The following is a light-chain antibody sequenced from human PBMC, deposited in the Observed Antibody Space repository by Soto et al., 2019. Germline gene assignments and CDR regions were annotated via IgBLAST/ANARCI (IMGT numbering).Light chain of an antibody. V-gene: IGKV1-9*01. CDR1: QGMNTY. CDR3: QQLHSYPIT. J-gene: IGKJ5*01. Sequence: DIQLTQSPSFLSASVGDRVTISFRASQGMNTYVAWYQQKPGKAPKLLIYGASTLQSGVPSRFRGSESGAEFTLTISSLQPEDFATYYCQQLHSYPITFGHGTRLEI. CDR2: GAS.